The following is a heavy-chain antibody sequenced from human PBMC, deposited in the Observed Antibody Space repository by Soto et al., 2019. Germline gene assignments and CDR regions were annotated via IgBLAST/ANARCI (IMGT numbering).Heavy chain of an antibody. D-gene: IGHD3-16*01. CDR2: IYYSGST. Sequence: SETLSLTCTVSGGSISSGGYYWSWIRQHPGKGLEWIGYIYYSGSTYYNPSLKSRVTISVDTSKNQFSLKLSSVTAADTAVYYCARGHAGGNWFDPWGQGTLVTVSS. CDR3: ARGHAGGNWFDP. CDR1: GGSISSGGYY. J-gene: IGHJ5*02. V-gene: IGHV4-31*03.